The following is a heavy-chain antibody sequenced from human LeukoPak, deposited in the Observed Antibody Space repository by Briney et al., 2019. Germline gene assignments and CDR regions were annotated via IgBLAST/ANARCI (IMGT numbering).Heavy chain of an antibody. CDR1: GGSISNYH. V-gene: IGHV4-4*07. D-gene: IGHD6-19*01. Sequence: ASETLSLTCTVSGGSISNYHWSWIRQPAGKGLEWIGQIHTSGSTNYNPPLKSRVTMSIDTPENQLSLTIRSVTAADTAVYYCARGDISSGWSFDYWGQGTLVTVSS. CDR3: ARGDISSGWSFDY. J-gene: IGHJ4*02. CDR2: IHTSGST.